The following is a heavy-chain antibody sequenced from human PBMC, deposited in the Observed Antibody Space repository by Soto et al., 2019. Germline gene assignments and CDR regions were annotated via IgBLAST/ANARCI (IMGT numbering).Heavy chain of an antibody. CDR3: AKARKEGYCSSTSCYVMEN. Sequence: GGSLRLSCAASGFTFDDYAMHWVRQAPGKGLEWVSGISWNSGSIGYADSVKGRFTISRDNAKNSLYLQMNSLRAEDTALYYCAKARKEGYCSSTSCYVMENWGQGTLVTVSS. CDR1: GFTFDDYA. V-gene: IGHV3-9*01. CDR2: ISWNSGSI. D-gene: IGHD2-2*01. J-gene: IGHJ4*02.